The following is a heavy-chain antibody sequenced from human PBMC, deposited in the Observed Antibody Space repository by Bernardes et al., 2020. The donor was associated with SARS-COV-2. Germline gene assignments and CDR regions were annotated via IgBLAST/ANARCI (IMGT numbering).Heavy chain of an antibody. CDR2: INPNSGGT. CDR3: ARPSRGIQLWLESSDDAFDI. Sequence: ASVKVSCKASGYTFTGYYMHWVRQAPGQGLEWMGWINPNSGGTNYAQKFQGWVTMTRDTSISTAYMELSRLRSDDTAVYYCARPSRGIQLWLESSDDAFDIWGQGTMVTVSS. J-gene: IGHJ3*02. V-gene: IGHV1-2*04. D-gene: IGHD5-18*01. CDR1: GYTFTGYY.